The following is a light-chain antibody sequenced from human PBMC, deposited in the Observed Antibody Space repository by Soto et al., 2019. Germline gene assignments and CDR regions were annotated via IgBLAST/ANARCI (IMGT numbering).Light chain of an antibody. CDR3: SSYAGSNNLGV. J-gene: IGLJ1*01. CDR2: EVS. V-gene: IGLV2-8*01. Sequence: QSALTQPPSGSGSPGQSVTISCTGTSSDVGGYNYVSWYQQHPGKAPKLMIYEVSKRPSGVPDRSSGSKSGNTASLTVSWLQAEDEADYYCSSYAGSNNLGVFGTGTKVTV. CDR1: SSDVGGYNY.